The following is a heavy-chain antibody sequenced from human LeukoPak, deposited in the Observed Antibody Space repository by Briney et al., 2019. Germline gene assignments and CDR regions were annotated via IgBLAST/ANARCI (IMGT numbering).Heavy chain of an antibody. V-gene: IGHV3-21*04. D-gene: IGHD1-26*01. J-gene: IGHJ3*02. CDR3: ARDQSGSYSLAFDI. CDR2: ISSSSYI. Sequence: GGSLRLSCAASGFTFSSYSMNWVRQAPGKGLEWVSSISSSSYIYYADSVKGRFTISRDNAKNSLYLQMNSLRAEDTAVYYCARDQSGSYSLAFDIWGQGTMVTVSS. CDR1: GFTFSSYS.